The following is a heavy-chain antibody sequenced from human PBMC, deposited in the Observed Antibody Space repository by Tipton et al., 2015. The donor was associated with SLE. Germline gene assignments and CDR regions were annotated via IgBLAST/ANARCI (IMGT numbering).Heavy chain of an antibody. CDR2: ISGSGGST. D-gene: IGHD6-13*01. Sequence: GPLRLSCAASGFTFSSYAMSWVRQAPGKGLEWVSAISGSGGSTYYADSVKGRFTISRDNSKNTLYLQMNSLRAEDTAVYYCAKSTTSSSWYYFDYWGQGTLVTVSS. J-gene: IGHJ4*02. CDR1: GFTFSSYA. CDR3: AKSTTSSSWYYFDY. V-gene: IGHV3-23*01.